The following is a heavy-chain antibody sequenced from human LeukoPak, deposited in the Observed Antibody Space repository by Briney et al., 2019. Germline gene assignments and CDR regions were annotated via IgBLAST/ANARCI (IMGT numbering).Heavy chain of an antibody. CDR1: GGSISSSSYY. D-gene: IGHD4-17*01. CDR2: IYYSGST. J-gene: IGHJ5*02. V-gene: IGHV4-61*05. Sequence: PSETLSLTCTVSGGSISSSSYYWGWIRQPPGKGLEWIGYIYYSGSTNYNPSLKSRVTISVDTSKNQFSLKLSSVTAADTAVYYCARVSNRYGDSGNWFDPWGQGALVTVSS. CDR3: ARVSNRYGDSGNWFDP.